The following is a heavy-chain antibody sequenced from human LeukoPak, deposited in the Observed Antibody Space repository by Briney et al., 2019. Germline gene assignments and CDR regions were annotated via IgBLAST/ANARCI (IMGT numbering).Heavy chain of an antibody. CDR2: FNPNSGGT. J-gene: IGHJ4*02. CDR1: GYTFTNYD. CDR3: ARDLFGRGSGSYYGY. D-gene: IGHD3-10*01. V-gene: IGHV1-2*04. Sequence: ASVKVSCKASGYTFTNYDINWVRQATGQGLEWMGWFNPNSGGTNYAQKFQGWVTMTRDTSISTAYMELSRLRSDDTAVYYCARDLFGRGSGSYYGYWGQGTLVTVSS.